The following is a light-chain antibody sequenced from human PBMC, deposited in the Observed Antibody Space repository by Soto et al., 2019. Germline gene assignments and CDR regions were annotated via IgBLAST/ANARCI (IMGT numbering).Light chain of an antibody. J-gene: IGLJ1*01. Sequence: QSVLRQPPSVSGAPGQRVTISCTGSDSNIGAGNGVHWYQQLPGSAPKLLIYTNINRPSGVTDRFSGSKSGNSASLAINGLKAEDEADYYCQSYDSSLGGYVFGSGTKLTVL. CDR2: TNI. CDR1: DSNIGAGNG. V-gene: IGLV1-40*01. CDR3: QSYDSSLGGYV.